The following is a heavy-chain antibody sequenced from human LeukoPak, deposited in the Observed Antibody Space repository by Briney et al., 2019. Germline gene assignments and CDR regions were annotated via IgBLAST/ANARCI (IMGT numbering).Heavy chain of an antibody. CDR1: GFTFSDYY. V-gene: IGHV4-34*01. J-gene: IGHJ5*02. CDR3: ARVPLGYCSSTSCLGGWFDP. D-gene: IGHD2-2*01. CDR2: INHSGST. Sequence: GSLRLSCAASGFTFSDYYMSWIRQPPGKGLEWIGEINHSGSTNYNPSLKSRVTISVDTSKNQFSLKLSSVTAADTAVYYCARVPLGYCSSTSCLGGWFDPWGQGTLVTVSS.